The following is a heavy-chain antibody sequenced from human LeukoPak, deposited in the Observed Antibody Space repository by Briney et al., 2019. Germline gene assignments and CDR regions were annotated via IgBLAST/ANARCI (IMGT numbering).Heavy chain of an antibody. CDR1: GFTFSTYG. V-gene: IGHV3-30*02. Sequence: GGSLRLSCGASGFTFSTYGMHWVRQAPGKGLEWVAFIRYDESNRYYADSVKGRFTISRDNSKNTLYLQINSLRAEDTAVYYCARVDYGGNLVDYWGQGTLVTVSS. CDR2: IRYDESNR. D-gene: IGHD4-23*01. CDR3: ARVDYGGNLVDY. J-gene: IGHJ4*02.